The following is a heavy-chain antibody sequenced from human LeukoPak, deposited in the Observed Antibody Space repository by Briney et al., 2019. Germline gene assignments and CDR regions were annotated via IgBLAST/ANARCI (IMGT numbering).Heavy chain of an antibody. D-gene: IGHD1-26*01. J-gene: IGHJ4*02. CDR3: ARESHVSREDS. CDR2: ISANNGDT. V-gene: IGHV1-18*01. Sequence: ASVKVSCKASGYTFTSYGISWVRQAPGQGLEWVGWISANNGDTDYAQKFQARVTMTTDTSTSTAYMELRSLRSDDTAVYYCARESHVSREDSWGQGTLITVSS. CDR1: GYTFTSYG.